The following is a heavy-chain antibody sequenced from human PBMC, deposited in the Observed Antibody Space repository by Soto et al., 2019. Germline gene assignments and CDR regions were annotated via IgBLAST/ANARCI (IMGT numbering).Heavy chain of an antibody. D-gene: IGHD3-16*01. Sequence: GGSLRLSCAASGFTFSNYWMHWVRQAPGKGLVWVSRINSDGSTTNYADSVKGRFTISRDNAKNTLHLQMNSLGAEDTAVYYCASNYAYAEGYYYYGIDVWGQGTTVTVSS. CDR3: ASNYAYAEGYYYYGIDV. J-gene: IGHJ6*02. CDR2: INSDGSTT. CDR1: GFTFSNYW. V-gene: IGHV3-74*01.